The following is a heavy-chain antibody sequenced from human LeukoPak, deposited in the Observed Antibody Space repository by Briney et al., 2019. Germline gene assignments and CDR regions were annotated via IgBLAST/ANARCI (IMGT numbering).Heavy chain of an antibody. CDR2: ITGSGGST. CDR1: GFTFSTYA. V-gene: IGHV3-23*01. CDR3: AKVASLSPNVFDI. J-gene: IGHJ3*02. Sequence: PGGSLRLSCAAAGFTFSTYAMSWVRQAPEKGLEWVSGITGSGGSTGYEDSVKGRFTISRDNSKNTLYLQMNSLRAEDTAVYYCAKVASLSPNVFDIWGQGTMVTVS.